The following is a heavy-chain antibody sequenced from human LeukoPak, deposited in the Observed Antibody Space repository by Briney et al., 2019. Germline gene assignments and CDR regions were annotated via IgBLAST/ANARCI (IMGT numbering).Heavy chain of an antibody. CDR1: GGTFSSYA. V-gene: IGHV1-69*13. CDR3: ARSRMVYATYYYYGMDV. Sequence: ASVRVSCTASGGTFSSYAVSWVRQAPGQGLEWMGGIIPIFGTANYAQKFQGRVTITADESMSTAYMELSSLRSEDTAVYYCARSRMVYATYYYYGMDVWGQGTTVTVSS. J-gene: IGHJ6*02. CDR2: IIPIFGTA. D-gene: IGHD2-8*01.